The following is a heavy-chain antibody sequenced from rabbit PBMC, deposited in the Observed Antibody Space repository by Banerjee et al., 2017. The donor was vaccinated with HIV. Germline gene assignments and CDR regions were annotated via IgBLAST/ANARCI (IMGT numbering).Heavy chain of an antibody. V-gene: IGHV1S43*01. Sequence: QQQLEESGGGLVKPGGTLTLTCKASGIDFSSFYYMCWVRQAPGKGLEWIGYIVPIFGVTYYANWVNGRFTISSHNAQNTLYLQLNSLTAADTATYFCVREAGYGGYGDANLWGQGTLVTVS. CDR1: GIDFSSFYY. CDR2: IVPIFGVT. CDR3: VREAGYGGYGDANL. J-gene: IGHJ4*01. D-gene: IGHD6-1*01.